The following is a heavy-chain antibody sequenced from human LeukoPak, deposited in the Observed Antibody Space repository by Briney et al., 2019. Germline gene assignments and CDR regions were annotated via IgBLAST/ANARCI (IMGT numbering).Heavy chain of an antibody. J-gene: IGHJ4*02. CDR2: IYYSGST. V-gene: IGHV4-39*07. CDR3: ARDGYGDQAATFDY. D-gene: IGHD4-17*01. Sequence: SETLSLTCTVSGGSIISSSYYWGWIRQPPGKGLEWIGSIYYSGSTYYNPSLKSRVTISVDTSKNQFSLKLSSVTAAATAVYYCARDGYGDQAATFDYWGQGTLVTVSS. CDR1: GGSIISSSYY.